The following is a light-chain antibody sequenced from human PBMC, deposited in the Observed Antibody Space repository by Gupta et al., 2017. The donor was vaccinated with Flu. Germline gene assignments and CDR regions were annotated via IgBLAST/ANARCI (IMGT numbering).Light chain of an antibody. Sequence: EIVLTQSPATLSLSPGERATLSCRASQSVSSYLAWYQQKPGQAPSLLIYDASNRATGIPARFSGSGSGTDFTLTISSLEPEDFAVYYCQQRSNWPTTFGQGTKVEIK. CDR2: DAS. CDR3: QQRSNWPTT. CDR1: QSVSSY. J-gene: IGKJ1*01. V-gene: IGKV3-11*01.